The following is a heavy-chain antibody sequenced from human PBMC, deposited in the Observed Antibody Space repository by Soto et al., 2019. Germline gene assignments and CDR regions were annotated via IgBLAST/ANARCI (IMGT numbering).Heavy chain of an antibody. Sequence: GGSLRLSCAASGFTYSSYAMSWVRQAPGKGLEWVSAISGSGTSTYYADSVKGRFTISRDNAKNSLYLQMNSLRAEDTAVYYCAKANVIYCSYTSCQRGYFDYWGQGTLVTVSS. CDR1: GFTYSSYA. J-gene: IGHJ4*02. D-gene: IGHD2-2*01. V-gene: IGHV3-23*01. CDR3: AKANVIYCSYTSCQRGYFDY. CDR2: ISGSGTST.